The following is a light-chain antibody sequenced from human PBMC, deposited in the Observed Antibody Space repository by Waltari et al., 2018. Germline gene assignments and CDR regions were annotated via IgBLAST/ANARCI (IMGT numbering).Light chain of an antibody. CDR2: GVN. Sequence: QSVLTQPPSVSGAPGQRVTISCTGSGSNIGAGYATHWYQQLPGKAPRLLVSGVNSRRVGVPGRFFGSQSGTSASMAITGLQAEDEGDDDGQSYDTSRSVVFGGGTKLTVL. J-gene: IGLJ2*01. CDR1: GSNIGAGYA. CDR3: QSYDTSRSVV. V-gene: IGLV1-40*01.